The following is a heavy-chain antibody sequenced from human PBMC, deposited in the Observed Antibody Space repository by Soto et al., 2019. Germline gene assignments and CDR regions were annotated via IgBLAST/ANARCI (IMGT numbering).Heavy chain of an antibody. CDR2: VSNDGDRT. J-gene: IGHJ3*02. Sequence: QVQLVESGGGVVQPGTSLRLSCAASGFAFSNFALHWVRQAPGKGLEWVSLVSNDGDRTYYAESVKGRFTISRDASSNTLYMQMHSLSPEDTAVYYCAAHLYCRYDCTQSAFDNWGQGTMVAVS. D-gene: IGHD2-2*01. CDR1: GFAFSNFA. CDR3: AAHLYCRYDCTQSAFDN. V-gene: IGHV3-30-3*01.